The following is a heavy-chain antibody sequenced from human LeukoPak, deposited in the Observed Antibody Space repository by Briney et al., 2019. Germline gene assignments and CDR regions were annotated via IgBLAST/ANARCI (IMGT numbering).Heavy chain of an antibody. CDR3: AAHKMVRGVIDAFDI. J-gene: IGHJ3*02. Sequence: GGSLRLSCAASGFTFSSYWMIWVRQAPGKGLEWVANIKQDGSEKYYVDSVKGRFTISRDNAKNSLYLQMNSLRAEDTAVYYCAAHKMVRGVIDAFDIWGQGTMVTVSS. D-gene: IGHD3-10*01. V-gene: IGHV3-7*01. CDR1: GFTFSSYW. CDR2: IKQDGSEK.